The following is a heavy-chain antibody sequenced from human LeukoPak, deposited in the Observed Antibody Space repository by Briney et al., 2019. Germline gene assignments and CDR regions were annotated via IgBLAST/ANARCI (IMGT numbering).Heavy chain of an antibody. Sequence: GGSLRLSCAASGFNFSDYFMSWIRQAPGKGLQWLAYISKTGRGIEYAESVRGRFTISRDNAKNSVFLQMDSLRAEDTAVYYCATADSSGYLDYWGQGTLVTVSS. D-gene: IGHD3-22*01. CDR2: ISKTGRGI. CDR3: ATADSSGYLDY. V-gene: IGHV3-11*01. J-gene: IGHJ4*02. CDR1: GFNFSDYF.